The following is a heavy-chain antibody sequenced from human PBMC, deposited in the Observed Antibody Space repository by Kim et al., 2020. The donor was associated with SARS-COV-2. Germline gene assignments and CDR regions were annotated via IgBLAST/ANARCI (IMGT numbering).Heavy chain of an antibody. Sequence: GGSLRLSCAASGFTFSGSAMHWVRQASGKGLEWVGRIRSKANSYATAYAASVKGRFTISRDDSKNTAYLQMNSLKTEDTAVYYCTRLAYYYGSGSYYLDWGQGTLVTVSS. CDR2: IRSKANSYAT. D-gene: IGHD3-10*01. V-gene: IGHV3-73*01. CDR1: GFTFSGSA. J-gene: IGHJ4*02. CDR3: TRLAYYYGSGSYYLD.